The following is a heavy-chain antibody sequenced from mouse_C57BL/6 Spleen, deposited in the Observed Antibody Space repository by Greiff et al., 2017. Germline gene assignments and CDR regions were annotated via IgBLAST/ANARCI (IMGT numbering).Heavy chain of an antibody. D-gene: IGHD3-2*02. CDR1: GYTFTSYW. J-gene: IGHJ4*01. CDR3: ARRRHVAGSYYAMDD. Sequence: QVQLQQPGPELVKPGASVKLSCKASGYTFTSYWIHWVKQRPGQGLEWIGYINPSNGGTNYNEKFKSKATMTVDKSSSTAYMQLSSLTSEDSAVYYCARRRHVAGSYYAMDDWGQGTSVTVSS. CDR2: INPSNGGT. V-gene: IGHV1-53*01.